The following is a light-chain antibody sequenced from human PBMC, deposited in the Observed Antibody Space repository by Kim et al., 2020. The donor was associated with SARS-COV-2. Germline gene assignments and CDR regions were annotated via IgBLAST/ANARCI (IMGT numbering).Light chain of an antibody. CDR2: GKN. CDR3: NSRDSTSNHVV. CDR1: SLRSYY. V-gene: IGLV3-19*01. J-gene: IGLJ2*01. Sequence: ALGQTVRITCQGDSLRSYYAIWYQQQPGQAPVLVIYGKNTRPSGIPDRFSGSSSGNTASLTITGARAEDEADYYCNSRDSTSNHVVFGGGTQLTVL.